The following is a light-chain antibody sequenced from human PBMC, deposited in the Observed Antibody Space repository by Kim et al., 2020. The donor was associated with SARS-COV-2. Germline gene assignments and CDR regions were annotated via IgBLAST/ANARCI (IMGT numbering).Light chain of an antibody. CDR2: QDS. CDR1: KLGDKY. Sequence: VSPGQTASITCSGDKLGDKYACWYQQKPGQSPVLVIYQDSKRPSGIPERFSGSNSGNTATLTISGTQAMDEADYYCQAWDSGTNWVFGGGTKLTVL. V-gene: IGLV3-1*01. CDR3: QAWDSGTNWV. J-gene: IGLJ3*02.